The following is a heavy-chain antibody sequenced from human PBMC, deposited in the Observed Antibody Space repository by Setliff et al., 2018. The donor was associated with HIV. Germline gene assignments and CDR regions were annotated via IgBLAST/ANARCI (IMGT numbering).Heavy chain of an antibody. CDR1: GGSLDSGSYH. D-gene: IGHD3-3*01. J-gene: IGHJ5*02. Sequence: SETLSLTCTVSGGSLDSGSYHWSWIRQPAGKGLEWFGHISTSGNTNYNPSLKSRVTISVDTSKNQFSLKLSSVTTADTAVYYCASFDYNNFGFDPWGQGTLVTVSS. CDR2: ISTSGNT. CDR3: ASFDYNNFGFDP. V-gene: IGHV4-61*09.